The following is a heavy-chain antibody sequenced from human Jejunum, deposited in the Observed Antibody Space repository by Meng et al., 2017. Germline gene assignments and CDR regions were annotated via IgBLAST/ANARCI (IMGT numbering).Heavy chain of an antibody. D-gene: IGHD2-8*01. J-gene: IGHJ4*02. CDR2: ITGSGDST. CDR3: AKLVSF. Sequence: GESLKISCAASGFTFSSSSISWVRQAPGKGLEWVSSITGSGDSTYSADSVKGRFTISRDNSKNTLYLQMNSLRAEETAVYYCAKLVSFWGQGTLVTVSS. V-gene: IGHV3-23*01. CDR1: GFTFSSSS.